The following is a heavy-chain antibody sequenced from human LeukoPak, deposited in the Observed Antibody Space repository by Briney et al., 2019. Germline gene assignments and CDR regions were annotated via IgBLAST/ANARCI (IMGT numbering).Heavy chain of an antibody. CDR2: IYPGGST. D-gene: IGHD3-10*01. CDR3: ARGYGSGSYYKY. CDR1: GGSISSYY. Sequence: SETLSLTCTVSGGSISSYYWSWIRQPAGKGLEWIGRIYPGGSTNYNPSLKSRVTMSVDASQKQLSLKLSSVTAADTAVYYCARGYGSGSYYKYWGQGTLVTVSS. V-gene: IGHV4-4*07. J-gene: IGHJ4*02.